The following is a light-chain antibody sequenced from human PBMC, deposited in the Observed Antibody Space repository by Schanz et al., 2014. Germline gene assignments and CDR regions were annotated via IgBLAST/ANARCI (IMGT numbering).Light chain of an antibody. CDR2: WAS. J-gene: IGKJ2*01. CDR3: QQYYSTPYT. V-gene: IGKV4-1*01. CDR1: QSLFYSSNSKNF. Sequence: DIVMTQSPDSLAVSLGERATINCKSSQSLFYSSNSKNFLAWYQQKPGQPPKLLIYWASTRESGVPDRFSGSGSGTDFTLTISSLQAEDVAVYYCQQYYSTPYTFGQGTKLEIK.